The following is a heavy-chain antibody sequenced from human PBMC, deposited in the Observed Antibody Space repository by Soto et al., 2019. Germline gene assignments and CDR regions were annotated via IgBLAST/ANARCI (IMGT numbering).Heavy chain of an antibody. CDR3: SRNAYSYSYYSDY. CDR2: INTGRGNT. V-gene: IGHV1-3*04. D-gene: IGHD5-18*01. Sequence: QVPLVQSGSEVKKPGPSLKISCKTSGYTFTRYTIHWARQAPGQSLEWMGWINTGRGNTKYSEKLQGRGTSSAVASAGTAYMELSSLPSADTALNYCSRNAYSYSYYSDYWGQGTLLTVSS. J-gene: IGHJ4*02. CDR1: GYTFTRYT.